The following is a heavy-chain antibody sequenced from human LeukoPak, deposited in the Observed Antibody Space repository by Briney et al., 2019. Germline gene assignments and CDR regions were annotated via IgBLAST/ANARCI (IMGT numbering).Heavy chain of an antibody. CDR1: GGSFSGYY. V-gene: IGHV4-34*01. CDR3: ARRRILKRLDP. J-gene: IGHJ5*02. CDR2: INHSGST. Sequence: PSETLSLTCAVYGGSFSGYYWSWIRQPPGKGLEWIGEINHSGSTNYNPSLKSRVTISVDTSKNQFSLKLSSVTAADTAVYYCARRRILKRLDPWGQGTLVTVSS.